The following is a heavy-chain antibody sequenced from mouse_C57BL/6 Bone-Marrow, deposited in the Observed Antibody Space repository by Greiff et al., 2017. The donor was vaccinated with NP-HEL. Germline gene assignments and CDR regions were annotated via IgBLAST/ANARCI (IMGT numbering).Heavy chain of an antibody. V-gene: IGHV5-9-1*02. CDR2: ISSGGDYI. J-gene: IGHJ2*01. Sequence: EVQLVESGEGLVKPGGSLKLSCAASGFTFSSYAMSWVRQTPEKRLEWVAYISSGGDYIYYADTVKGRFTISRDTARNTLYLQMSSLKSEDTAMYYCTRERGYYGSSFDYWGQGTTLTVSS. CDR1: GFTFSSYA. D-gene: IGHD1-1*01. CDR3: TRERGYYGSSFDY.